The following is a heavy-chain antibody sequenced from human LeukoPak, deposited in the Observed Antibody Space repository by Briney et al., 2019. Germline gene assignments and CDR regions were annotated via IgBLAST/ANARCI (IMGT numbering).Heavy chain of an antibody. J-gene: IGHJ5*02. D-gene: IGHD3-3*01. Sequence: PSETLSLTCTVSGGSISSYYWSWIRQPPGKGLEWIGYIYYSGSTNYNPSLKSRVTISVDTSKNQFSLKLSSVTAADTAVYYCARDGQYDFWSGYWWFDPRGQGTLVTVSS. CDR2: IYYSGST. CDR1: GGSISSYY. CDR3: ARDGQYDFWSGYWWFDP. V-gene: IGHV4-59*01.